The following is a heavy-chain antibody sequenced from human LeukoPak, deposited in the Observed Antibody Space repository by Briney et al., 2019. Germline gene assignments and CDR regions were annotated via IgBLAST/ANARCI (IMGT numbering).Heavy chain of an antibody. CDR2: ISGSGGTT. D-gene: IGHD5-12*01. V-gene: IGHV3-23*01. Sequence: GGSLRLSCAASGFTFSSYAMSWVRQAPGKGLEFVSGISGSGGTTYYADSVKGRFTIFRDNSDNTLYLQMNSLRVEDTALYYCAKDRSGYDYYGQYYFDYWGQGALVTVSS. J-gene: IGHJ4*02. CDR1: GFTFSSYA. CDR3: AKDRSGYDYYGQYYFDY.